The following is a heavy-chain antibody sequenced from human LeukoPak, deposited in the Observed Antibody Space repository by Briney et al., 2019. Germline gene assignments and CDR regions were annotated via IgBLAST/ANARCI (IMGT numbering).Heavy chain of an antibody. D-gene: IGHD4-17*01. V-gene: IGHV3-20*03. CDR3: ARAHETTVTTPFDY. CDR1: GFTFDDYG. Sequence: GGALRLSHAASGFTFDDYGMSWVRQAPGKGREWVAGINWNGGSTGYADSVKGRFTISRDNAKNSLYLQMNSLRAEDTALYYCARAHETTVTTPFDYWGQGTLVTVSS. J-gene: IGHJ4*02. CDR2: INWNGGST.